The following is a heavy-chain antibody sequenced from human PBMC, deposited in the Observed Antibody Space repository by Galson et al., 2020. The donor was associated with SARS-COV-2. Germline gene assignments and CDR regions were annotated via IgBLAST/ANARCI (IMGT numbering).Heavy chain of an antibody. Sequence: QLGESLKISCAASGFSFSRDWMSWVRQAPGKGLEWVANTKPDGSVKYYVESVKGRFTISRDNAKNSLDLQMNSLRVEDTAVYYCARDISWAFDIRGQGTMVTVSS. J-gene: IGHJ3*02. CDR2: TKPDGSVK. V-gene: IGHV3-7*01. CDR3: ARDISWAFDI. D-gene: IGHD6-6*01. CDR1: GFSFSRDW.